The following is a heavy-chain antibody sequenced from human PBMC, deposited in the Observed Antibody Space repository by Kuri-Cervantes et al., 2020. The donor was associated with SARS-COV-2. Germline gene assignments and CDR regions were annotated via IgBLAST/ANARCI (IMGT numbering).Heavy chain of an antibody. D-gene: IGHD2-2*01. CDR2: ISSISRSI. V-gene: IGHV3-21*01. CDR1: GFTFSRYS. CDR3: ARDSTSGDV. J-gene: IGHJ6*04. Sequence: GESLKIPCGVSGFTFSRYSMNWVRQAPGQGLEWVSSISSISRSIYYADSVKGRFTISRDNAKNSLYLQMSSLRADDTAVYYCARDSTSGDVWGKGTPVTVSS.